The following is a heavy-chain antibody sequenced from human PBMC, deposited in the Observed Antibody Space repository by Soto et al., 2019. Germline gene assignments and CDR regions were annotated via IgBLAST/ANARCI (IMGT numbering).Heavy chain of an antibody. Sequence: PSETLSLTCAVSGGSFTSNNWWTWVRQPPGQGLEWIGEIYRTGSTNYNPSLKSRVTISLDKSENQFSLKVTSLTAADTAVYYCARVGPWVPYYYDSSPYTFENWFDPWGQGTLVTVSS. D-gene: IGHD3-22*01. J-gene: IGHJ5*02. CDR3: ARVGPWVPYYYDSSPYTFENWFDP. CDR2: IYRTGST. V-gene: IGHV4-4*02. CDR1: GGSFTSNNW.